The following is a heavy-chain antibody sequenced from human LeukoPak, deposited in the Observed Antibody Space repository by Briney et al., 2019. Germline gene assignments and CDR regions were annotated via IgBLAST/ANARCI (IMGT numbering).Heavy chain of an antibody. J-gene: IGHJ4*02. CDR1: GFTFRTSA. CDR3: AKERGGYGGYDFDY. Sequence: PGGSLRLSCAATGFTFRTSAMSWVRQAPGKGLEWVSTISGSGGGTYYGDSVKGRFTISRDNSKNTLYLQMNSLRAEDTAVYYCAKERGGYGGYDFDYWAREPWSPSPQ. CDR2: ISGSGGGT. V-gene: IGHV3-23*01. D-gene: IGHD5-12*01.